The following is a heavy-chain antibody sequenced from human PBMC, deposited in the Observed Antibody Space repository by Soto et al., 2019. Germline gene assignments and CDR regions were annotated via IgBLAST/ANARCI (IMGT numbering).Heavy chain of an antibody. Sequence: GGSLRLSCAASGFTFSSYSMNWVRQAPGKGLEWVSSISSSSSYIYYADSVKGRFTISRDNAKNSLYLQMNSLRAEDTAVYYCARVSGTMVRGVIIKTPLVYFDYWGQGTLVTVSS. J-gene: IGHJ4*02. CDR1: GFTFSSYS. CDR2: ISSSSSYI. V-gene: IGHV3-21*01. CDR3: ARVSGTMVRGVIIKTPLVYFDY. D-gene: IGHD3-10*01.